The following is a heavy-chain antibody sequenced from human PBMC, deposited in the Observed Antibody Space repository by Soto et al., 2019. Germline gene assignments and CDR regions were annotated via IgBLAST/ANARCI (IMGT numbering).Heavy chain of an antibody. CDR3: ARGGIAAPIENGFDP. CDR1: GGSISSYY. CDR2: IYYSGST. D-gene: IGHD6-6*01. V-gene: IGHV4-59*08. Sequence: KTSETLSLTCTVSGGSISSYYWSWIRQPPGKGLEWIGYIYYSGSTNYNPSLKSRVTISVDTSKNQFSLKLSSVTAADTAVYYCARGGIAAPIENGFDPWGQGILVTGSS. J-gene: IGHJ5*02.